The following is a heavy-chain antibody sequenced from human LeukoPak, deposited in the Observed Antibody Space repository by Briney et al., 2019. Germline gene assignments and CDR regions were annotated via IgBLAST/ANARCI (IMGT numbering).Heavy chain of an antibody. V-gene: IGHV5-51*01. CDR3: ARQGAAGKYYYYYMDV. J-gene: IGHJ6*03. CDR1: GYRFTSYW. D-gene: IGHD6-13*01. CDR2: IYPGDSDT. Sequence: GESLKISCKGSGYRFTSYWIGWVRQMPGKGLEWMGIIYPGDSDTRYSPSFQGQVTILADKSISTAYLQWSSLRASDTAIYYCARQGAAGKYYYYYMDVWGKGTTVTVSS.